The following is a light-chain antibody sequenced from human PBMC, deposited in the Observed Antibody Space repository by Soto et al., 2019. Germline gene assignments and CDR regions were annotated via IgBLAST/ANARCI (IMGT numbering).Light chain of an antibody. J-gene: IGKJ1*01. Sequence: IQMTQSPSTLSSSLGDTVTVTCRASQSVSEWLAWYQQKPGEAPKLLIYDASALPRGVPSRFSGSGSGTKFTLTIASLKPDDFATYYCQQYETFSGTFGPGTKVDIK. V-gene: IGKV1-5*01. CDR2: DAS. CDR1: QSVSEW. CDR3: QQYETFSGT.